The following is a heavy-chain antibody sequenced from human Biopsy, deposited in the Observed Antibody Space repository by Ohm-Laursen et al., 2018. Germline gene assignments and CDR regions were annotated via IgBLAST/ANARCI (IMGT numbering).Heavy chain of an antibody. Sequence: SLRLSCAASGFRFDDYAMSWVRQAPGKGLEWVSVITGVGGVTYYADPVKGRFTVSRDNSMNTMFLQMNSLRAQDAGTYYCAKWGTSMALYHFYGMDVWGQGTTVSVSS. D-gene: IGHD5-18*01. J-gene: IGHJ6*02. CDR3: AKWGTSMALYHFYGMDV. CDR2: ITGVGGVT. CDR1: GFRFDDYA. V-gene: IGHV3-23*01.